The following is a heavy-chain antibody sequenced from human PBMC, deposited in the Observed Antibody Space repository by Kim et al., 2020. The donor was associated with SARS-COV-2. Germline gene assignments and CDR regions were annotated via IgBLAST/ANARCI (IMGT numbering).Heavy chain of an antibody. Sequence: GGSLRLSCAASGFTFEDFAMHWVRQSPGRGLEWVALISGNGITIHYAEPVKGRFTISRDNNNTLFLQMDSLRVEDTALYYCEKDLLWMTDQASMDVWGQGTTVTVSS. V-gene: IGHV3-43*02. CDR3: EKDLLWMTDQASMDV. CDR2: ISGNGITI. CDR1: GFTFEDFA. J-gene: IGHJ6*02. D-gene: IGHD1-1*01.